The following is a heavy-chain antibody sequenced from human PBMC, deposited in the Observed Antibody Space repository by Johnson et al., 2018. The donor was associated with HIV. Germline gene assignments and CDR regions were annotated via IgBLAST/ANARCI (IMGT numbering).Heavy chain of an antibody. V-gene: IGHV3-9*01. CDR3: AKGWTTVTTRLDAFDI. CDR2: ISWNSGSR. Sequence: VQLVESGGGVVRPGGSLRLSCAASGFTFDDYVMHWARQAPGKGLEWVSGISWNSGSRDYADSVKGRFTISRDNDKNSLYLQMNSLRAEDTALYYCAKGWTTVTTRLDAFDIWGQGTMVTVSS. D-gene: IGHD4-11*01. J-gene: IGHJ3*02. CDR1: GFTFDDYV.